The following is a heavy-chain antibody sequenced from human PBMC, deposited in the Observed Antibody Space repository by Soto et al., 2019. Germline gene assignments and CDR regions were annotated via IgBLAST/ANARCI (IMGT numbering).Heavy chain of an antibody. J-gene: IGHJ4*02. CDR2: ISDDGSRT. CDR1: GFTFSSYW. D-gene: IGHD2-15*01. Sequence: PGGSLRLSCAASGFTFSSYWMHWVRQAPGKGLVWVSCISDDGSRTTYADSVRGRFTISRDNANYTLYLEISSLRAGDTGVYYFARRHDSVLDNWGQGTLVTVSS. CDR3: ARRHDSVLDN. V-gene: IGHV3-74*03.